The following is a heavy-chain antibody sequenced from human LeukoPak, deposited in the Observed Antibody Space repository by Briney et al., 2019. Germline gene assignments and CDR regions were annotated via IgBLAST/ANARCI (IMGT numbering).Heavy chain of an antibody. Sequence: GASVKVSCTASVYTFTGYYMHWVRQAPGQGLEWMGWINPNSGGTNYAQKFQGRVTMTRDTSISTAYMELSRLRSDDTAVYYCARVPVGRVEVPAAMLDYWGQGTLVTVSS. V-gene: IGHV1-2*02. CDR2: INPNSGGT. CDR1: VYTFTGYY. D-gene: IGHD2-2*01. CDR3: ARVPVGRVEVPAAMLDY. J-gene: IGHJ4*02.